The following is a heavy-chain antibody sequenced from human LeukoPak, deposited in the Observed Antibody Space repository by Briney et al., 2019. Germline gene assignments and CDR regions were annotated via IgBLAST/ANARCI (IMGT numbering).Heavy chain of an antibody. Sequence: PSETLSLACTVSGGSISSYYWSWIRQPPGKGLEWIGYIYYTGDTKYNPSLKSRVTISVDTSKNQFSVKLTSVTAADLAVYYCARSKWSSSFDYWGLGTLVTVSS. CDR3: ARSKWSSSFDY. CDR2: IYYTGDT. J-gene: IGHJ4*02. D-gene: IGHD3-10*01. CDR1: GGSISSYY. V-gene: IGHV4-59*01.